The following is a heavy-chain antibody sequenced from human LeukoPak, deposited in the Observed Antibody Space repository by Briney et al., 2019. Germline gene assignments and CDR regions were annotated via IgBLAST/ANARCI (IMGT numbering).Heavy chain of an antibody. CDR3: ARDGSIVGATTMGSHYFDY. J-gene: IGHJ4*02. V-gene: IGHV3-30-3*01. CDR2: ISYDGSNK. CDR1: GFTFSSYA. Sequence: PGGSLRLSCAASGFTFSSYAMHWVRQAPGKGLEWVAVISYDGSNKYYADSVKGRFTISRDNSKNTLYLQMNSLRAEDTAVYYCARDGSIVGATTMGSHYFDYWGQGTLVTVSS. D-gene: IGHD1-26*01.